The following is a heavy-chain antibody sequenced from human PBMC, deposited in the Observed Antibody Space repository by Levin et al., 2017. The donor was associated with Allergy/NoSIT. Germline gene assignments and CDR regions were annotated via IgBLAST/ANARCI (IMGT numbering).Heavy chain of an antibody. CDR2: IWYDGSNK. Sequence: GESLKISCAASGFTFSSYGMHWVRQAPGKGLEWVAVIWYDGSNKYYADSVKGRFTISRDNSKNTLYLQMNSLRAEDTAVYYCARERDYYGSGSPNWYFDLWGRGTLVTVSS. D-gene: IGHD3-10*01. V-gene: IGHV3-33*01. J-gene: IGHJ2*01. CDR1: GFTFSSYG. CDR3: ARERDYYGSGSPNWYFDL.